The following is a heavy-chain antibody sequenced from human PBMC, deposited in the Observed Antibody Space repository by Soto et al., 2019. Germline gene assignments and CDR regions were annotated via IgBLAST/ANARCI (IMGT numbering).Heavy chain of an antibody. CDR2: IWYDGSNK. Sequence: GGSLRLSCAASGFTFSSYGMHWVRQAPGKGLEWVAVIWYDGSNKYYADSVKGRFTISRDNSKNTLYLQMNSLRAEDTAVYYCARDSVIVVVTAINHYFDYWGQGTLVTVSS. CDR1: GFTFSSYG. V-gene: IGHV3-33*01. J-gene: IGHJ4*02. D-gene: IGHD2-21*02. CDR3: ARDSVIVVVTAINHYFDY.